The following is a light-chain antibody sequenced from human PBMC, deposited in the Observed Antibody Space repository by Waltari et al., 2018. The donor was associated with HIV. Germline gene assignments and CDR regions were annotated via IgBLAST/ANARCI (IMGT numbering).Light chain of an antibody. CDR2: DNN. CDR3: QSYDSSLSGVV. CDR1: SSNIGAGYD. Sequence: QSVLTQPPSVSGAPGQSITISCTGPSSNIGAGYDVHWYHQLPGTAPKLLIYDNNNRPSGVPDRFSGSKSGTSASLAITGLQAEDEADYYCQSYDSSLSGVVFGGGTKLTVL. V-gene: IGLV1-40*01. J-gene: IGLJ2*01.